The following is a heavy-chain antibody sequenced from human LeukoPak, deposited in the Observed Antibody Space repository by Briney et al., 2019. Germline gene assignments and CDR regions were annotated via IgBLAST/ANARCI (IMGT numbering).Heavy chain of an antibody. J-gene: IGHJ4*02. Sequence: APVKVSCKASGYTFTGYYMHWVRQAPGQGLEWMGRINPNSGGTNYAQKFQGRVTMTRDTSISTAYMELSRLRSDDTAVYYCARDQITFGGVIVMTNFDYWGQGTLVTVSS. CDR3: ARDQITFGGVIVMTNFDY. CDR2: INPNSGGT. V-gene: IGHV1-2*06. CDR1: GYTFTGYY. D-gene: IGHD3-16*02.